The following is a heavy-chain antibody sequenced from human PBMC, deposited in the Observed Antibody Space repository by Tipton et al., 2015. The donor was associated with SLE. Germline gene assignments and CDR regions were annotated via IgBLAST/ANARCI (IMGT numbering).Heavy chain of an antibody. CDR2: IYQSGSS. D-gene: IGHD3-22*01. CDR3: ARDEYRYDTTGYHLLGHFDF. CDR1: GGSISSGQW. Sequence: TLSLTCTVSGGSISSGQWWTWVRQSPGKGLEWIGDIYQSGSSNYNPSLRSRVALSVDKSKDTFSLDLTSVTAADTAIYYCARDEYRYDTTGYHLLGHFDFWGQGTLVTVSS. V-gene: IGHV4-4*02. J-gene: IGHJ4*02.